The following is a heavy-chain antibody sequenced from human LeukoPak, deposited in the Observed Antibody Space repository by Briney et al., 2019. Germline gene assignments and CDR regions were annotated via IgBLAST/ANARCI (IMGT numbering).Heavy chain of an antibody. CDR3: ARAKSTGYSSSWYPPSWYFDL. D-gene: IGHD6-13*01. V-gene: IGHV4-38-2*02. CDR2: IYYSGST. CDR1: GYSISSGYY. Sequence: SETLSLTCTVSGYSISSGYYWGWIRQPPGKGLEWIGYIYYSGSTNYNPSLKSRVTISVDTSKNQFSLKLSSVTAADTAVYYCARAKSTGYSSSWYPPSWYFDLWGRGTLVTVSS. J-gene: IGHJ2*01.